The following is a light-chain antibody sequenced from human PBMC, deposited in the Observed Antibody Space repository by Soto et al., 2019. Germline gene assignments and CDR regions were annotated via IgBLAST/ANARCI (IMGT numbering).Light chain of an antibody. CDR3: QQYDNLPPYS. J-gene: IGKJ2*01. V-gene: IGKV1-33*01. CDR1: QGVSAY. Sequence: DIQMTQSPSSLSASVGDRVTITCRASQGVSAYLLWYQQKPGKAPKLLIYDASSLETGVPSRFSGSGSGTEFSLTISSLRPEDFATYYCQQYDNLPPYSFGQGTKLEI. CDR2: DAS.